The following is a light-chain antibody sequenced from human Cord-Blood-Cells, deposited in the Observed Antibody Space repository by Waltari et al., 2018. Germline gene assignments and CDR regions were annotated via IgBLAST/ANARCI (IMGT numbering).Light chain of an antibody. CDR1: SSDVGSYNL. J-gene: IGLJ3*02. Sequence: QSALTQPASVSGSPGQSITISCTGTSSDVGSYNLVSWYQQHPGKAPKLMIYEVSKRLAGVSNRCSGAKSGNTASLTISGLQAEDEADYYCCSYAGSSTWVFGGGTKLTVL. V-gene: IGLV2-23*02. CDR2: EVS. CDR3: CSYAGSSTWV.